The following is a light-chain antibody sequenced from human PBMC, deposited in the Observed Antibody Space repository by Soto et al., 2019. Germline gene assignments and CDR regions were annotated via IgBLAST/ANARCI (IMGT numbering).Light chain of an antibody. J-gene: IGLJ2*01. CDR3: GSYSTTNTLLV. CDR2: DVT. CDR1: SSDIGHYNF. Sequence: QSVLTQPASVSGSPGQSITISCTGTSSDIGHYNFVSWYQQHPGTAPKLMIYDVTSRPSGVSNRFSGSKSGNTASLTISGLQPEDEADYYCGSYSTTNTLLVFGGGTKLTVL. V-gene: IGLV2-14*03.